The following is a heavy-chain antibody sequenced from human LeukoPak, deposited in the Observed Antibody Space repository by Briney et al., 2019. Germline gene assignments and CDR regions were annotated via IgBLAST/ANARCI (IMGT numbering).Heavy chain of an antibody. V-gene: IGHV1-18*01. J-gene: IGHJ6*03. CDR2: ISAYNGNT. Sequence: ASVKVSCKASGYTFTSYGISWVRQAPGQGLEWMGWISAYNGNTNYAQKLQGRVTMTTDTSTSTAYMELRSLRSDDTAVYYCARGGQWLAPLYLGYYYYYMDVWGKGTTVTVSS. D-gene: IGHD6-19*01. CDR1: GYTFTSYG. CDR3: ARGGQWLAPLYLGYYYYYMDV.